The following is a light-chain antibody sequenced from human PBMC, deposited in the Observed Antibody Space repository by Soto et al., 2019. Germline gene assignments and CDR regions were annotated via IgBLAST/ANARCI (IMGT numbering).Light chain of an antibody. CDR1: QTISSW. V-gene: IGKV1-5*03. CDR2: KAS. Sequence: DIERAQSRSSVSISVVDRLTNTSRASQTISSWLAWYQQKPGKAPKLLIYKASTLKSGVPSRFSCSGSGTEFTLTLSSLQPDDFATYYCQHYSSYSEGFGQGTKVDI. J-gene: IGKJ1*01. CDR3: QHYSSYSEG.